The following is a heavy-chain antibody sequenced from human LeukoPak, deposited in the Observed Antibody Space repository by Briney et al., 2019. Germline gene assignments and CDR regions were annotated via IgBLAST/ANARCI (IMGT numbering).Heavy chain of an antibody. D-gene: IGHD3-10*01. V-gene: IGHV3-21*01. J-gene: IGHJ4*02. CDR1: GFTFSSYS. CDR3: ARGIPWTMVRGVPLNYFDY. Sequence: GGSLRLSCAASGFTFSSYSMNWVRQAPGKGLEWVSSISSSSSYIYYADSVKGRFTISRDNAKNSLYLQMNSPRAEDTAVYYCARGIPWTMVRGVPLNYFDYWGQGTLVTVSS. CDR2: ISSSSSYI.